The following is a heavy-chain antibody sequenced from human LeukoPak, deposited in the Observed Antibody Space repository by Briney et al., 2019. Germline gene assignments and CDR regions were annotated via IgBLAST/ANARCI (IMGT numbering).Heavy chain of an antibody. Sequence: ASVKVSCKASGGTFSSYAISWVRQAPGQGLKWMGGIIPIFGTANYAQKFQGRVTITTDESTSTAYMELSSLRSEDTAVYYCASGGDVVPAANRLWFGECWGQGTLVTVSS. CDR3: ASGGDVVPAANRLWFGEC. V-gene: IGHV1-69*05. D-gene: IGHD2-2*01. J-gene: IGHJ4*02. CDR2: IIPIFGTA. CDR1: GGTFSSYA.